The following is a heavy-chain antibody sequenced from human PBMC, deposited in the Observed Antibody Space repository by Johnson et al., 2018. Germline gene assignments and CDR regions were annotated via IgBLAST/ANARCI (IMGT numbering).Heavy chain of an antibody. D-gene: IGHD6-19*01. V-gene: IGHV3-9*01. CDR2: ISWNTDNI. J-gene: IGHJ4*02. Sequence: VQLVQSGGGLVQPGRSLRLSCEASGFTFDDYPMHWVRQAPGKGLEWVSGISWNTDNIGYADSVKGRFTISRDNAKNSLYLQMNSLRVEDTALYYCAKDILGVAGMGYWGQGTLVTVSS. CDR3: AKDILGVAGMGY. CDR1: GFTFDDYP.